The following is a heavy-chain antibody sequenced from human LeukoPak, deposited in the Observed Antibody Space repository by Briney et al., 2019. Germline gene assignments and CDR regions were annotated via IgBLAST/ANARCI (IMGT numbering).Heavy chain of an antibody. D-gene: IGHD2-2*01. J-gene: IGHJ4*02. V-gene: IGHV4-34*01. CDR3: ARRVIYCSSTSCYYFDY. Sequence: SETLSLTCAVYGGPFSGYYWSWIRQPPGKGLEWIGEINHSGSTNYNPSLKSRVTISVDTSKNQFSLKLSSVTAADTAVYYCARRVIYCSSTSCYYFDYWGQGTLVTVSS. CDR2: INHSGST. CDR1: GGPFSGYY.